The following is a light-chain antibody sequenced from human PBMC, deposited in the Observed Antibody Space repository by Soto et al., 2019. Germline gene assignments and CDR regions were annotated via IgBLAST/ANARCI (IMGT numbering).Light chain of an antibody. CDR1: QSISSW. CDR3: QQYANYWT. V-gene: IGKV1-5*01. Sequence: DIQMTQSPSTLSASVGDRVTITCRASQSISSWLAWYQQKPGQAPRLLIYDVSSLQSGVPSRFSGSAAATEFTLTISSLQLDEFATYYCQQYANYWTFGQGTKVEMK. J-gene: IGKJ1*01. CDR2: DVS.